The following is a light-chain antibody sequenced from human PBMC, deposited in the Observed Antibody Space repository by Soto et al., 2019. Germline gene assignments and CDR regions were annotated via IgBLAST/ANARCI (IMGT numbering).Light chain of an antibody. J-gene: IGKJ5*01. V-gene: IGKV3-15*01. Sequence: DIVMTQSPCTLSVSPGERAPGSCMASQSVGTNLAWYQQRPGQAPRLLVYGASTRASGIPPRFSGSGSGTDFTLTISSLQSEDFAVYYCQQLNYWPRITFGQGTRLEIK. CDR3: QQLNYWPRIT. CDR2: GAS. CDR1: QSVGTN.